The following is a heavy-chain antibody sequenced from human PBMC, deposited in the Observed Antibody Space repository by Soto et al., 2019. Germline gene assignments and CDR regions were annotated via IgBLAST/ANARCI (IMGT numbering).Heavy chain of an antibody. D-gene: IGHD6-19*01. Sequence: EVQLLESGGGLVQPGGSLRLSCAASGFTFSTYGMSWVRQAPGKGLEWVSIISGSGGSTYYADTVKGRFTISRDNSKNTSYLQMNSLRAEYTAVYYCAKDPATIAVAGTFDYWGQGTLVIVSS. CDR3: AKDPATIAVAGTFDY. CDR1: GFTFSTYG. V-gene: IGHV3-23*01. J-gene: IGHJ4*02. CDR2: ISGSGGST.